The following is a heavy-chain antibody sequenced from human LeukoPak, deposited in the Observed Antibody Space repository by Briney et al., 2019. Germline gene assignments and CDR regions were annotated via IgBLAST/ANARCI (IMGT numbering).Heavy chain of an antibody. V-gene: IGHV3-23*01. CDR1: GFTFSSYA. CDR2: IGSSGGGT. Sequence: HTGGSLRLSCAASGFTFSSYAMSGVGQPPRRGREGVSGIGSSGGGTYDADSVKGRFTISRDNSKNTLYLQMNSLRAEDTAVYYCAKDGYCSSTSCYDNNWFDPWGRGTLVTVSS. CDR3: AKDGYCSSTSCYDNNWFDP. J-gene: IGHJ5*02. D-gene: IGHD2-2*03.